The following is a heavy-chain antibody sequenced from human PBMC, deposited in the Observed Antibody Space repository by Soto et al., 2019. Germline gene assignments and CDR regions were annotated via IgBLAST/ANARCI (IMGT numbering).Heavy chain of an antibody. CDR2: ISAHNGNT. J-gene: IGHJ5*02. CDR1: GYTFTSYG. CDR3: AGVLAPLDP. V-gene: IGHV1-18*01. Sequence: QVQLVQSGAEVKKPGASVKVSCKASGYTFTSYGISSVRQAPGQGLEWKGWISAHNGNTNYAQQLQGRVTMTTDTSTRPAYMELRRLKSGDTAVYYRAGVLAPLDPWGSGAGVTVPS.